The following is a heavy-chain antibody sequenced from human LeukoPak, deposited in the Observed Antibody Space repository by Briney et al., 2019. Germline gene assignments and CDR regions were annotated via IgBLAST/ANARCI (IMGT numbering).Heavy chain of an antibody. D-gene: IGHD3-3*01. CDR2: IYYSGST. Sequence: SETLSLTCTVSGGSISSYYWSWIRQPPGKGLEWIGYIYYSGSTNYNPSLKSRVTISVDTSKNQFSLKLSSVTAADTAVYYCASNKYYDFWSGYWQDAFDIWGQGTMVTVSS. CDR3: ASNKYYDFWSGYWQDAFDI. CDR1: GGSISSYY. J-gene: IGHJ3*02. V-gene: IGHV4-59*01.